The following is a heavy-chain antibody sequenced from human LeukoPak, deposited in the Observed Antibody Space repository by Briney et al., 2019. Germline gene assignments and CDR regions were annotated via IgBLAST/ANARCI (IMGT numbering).Heavy chain of an antibody. CDR2: IYTSGST. D-gene: IGHD2-21*02. CDR1: GGSISSYY. J-gene: IGHJ3*02. V-gene: IGHV4-4*07. CDR3: ARVGLLAFDI. Sequence: SETLSLTCTVSGGSISSYYWSWIRQPAGKGLEWIGRIYTSGSTNYNPSLKSRGAMSVDTSKNQFFLKLNSLTGADTAVYYCARVGLLAFDIWGQGTMVTVSS.